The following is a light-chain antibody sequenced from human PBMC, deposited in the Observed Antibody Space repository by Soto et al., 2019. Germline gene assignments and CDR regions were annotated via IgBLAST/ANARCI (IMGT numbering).Light chain of an antibody. V-gene: IGKV3-15*01. CDR2: GAS. CDR1: QNLNTY. Sequence: EIVLTQSPATLSLSPGEKATLSCRASQNLNTYLAWYQQKPGQSPSLLIYGASTRATGIPARFSGSGSGTEFTLTISSLQSEDFAVYYCQPYNNWWTFGQGTKVDIK. CDR3: QPYNNWWT. J-gene: IGKJ1*01.